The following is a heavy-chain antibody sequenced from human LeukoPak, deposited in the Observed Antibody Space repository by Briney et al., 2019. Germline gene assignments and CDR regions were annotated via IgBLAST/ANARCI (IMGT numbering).Heavy chain of an antibody. V-gene: IGHV4-4*07. Sequence: PSETLSLTCTVSGGSISSYYWSWIRQPAGKGLEWIGRIYTSGSTTYNPSLKSRVTMSVDTSKNQFSLKLRSVTAADTAVYYCARDSGTTGEVKFDSWGQGTLVTVSP. D-gene: IGHD3-10*01. J-gene: IGHJ5*01. CDR2: IYTSGST. CDR1: GGSISSYY. CDR3: ARDSGTTGEVKFDS.